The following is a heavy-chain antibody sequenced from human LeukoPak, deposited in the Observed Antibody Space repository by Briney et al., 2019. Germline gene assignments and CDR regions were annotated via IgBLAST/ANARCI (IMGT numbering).Heavy chain of an antibody. J-gene: IGHJ4*02. Sequence: GGSLRLSCAASGFTFSSYAMNWVRQAPGKGLEWVAVISYDGSDKYYADSVQGRFTISRDNSENTLNLQMNSLRTEDTAVYYCARHRIAAAVAFYFDSWGRGALVAVSS. V-gene: IGHV3-30*04. D-gene: IGHD6-13*01. CDR2: ISYDGSDK. CDR1: GFTFSSYA. CDR3: ARHRIAAAVAFYFDS.